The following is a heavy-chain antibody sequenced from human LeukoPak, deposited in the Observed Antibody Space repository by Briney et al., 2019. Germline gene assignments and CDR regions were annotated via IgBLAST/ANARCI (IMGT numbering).Heavy chain of an antibody. V-gene: IGHV4-59*01. Sequence: SEALSLTCTVSGGSISSYYWSWIRQPPGKGLGWIGYIYYSGSTNYNPSLKSRVTISVDTSKNQFSLKLSSVTAADTAVYYCARGRWSAVAGTIYDYWGQGTLVTVSS. CDR3: ARGRWSAVAGTIYDY. CDR2: IYYSGST. CDR1: GGSISSYY. D-gene: IGHD6-19*01. J-gene: IGHJ4*02.